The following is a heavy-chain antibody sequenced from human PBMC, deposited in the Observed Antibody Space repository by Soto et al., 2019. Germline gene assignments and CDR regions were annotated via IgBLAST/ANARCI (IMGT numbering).Heavy chain of an antibody. J-gene: IGHJ5*02. CDR1: GGTFSSYT. Sequence: QVQLVQSGAEVKKPGSSVKVSCKASGGTFSSYTISWVRQAPGQGLEWMGRIIPILGIANYAQKFQGRVTITADKSTSTAYMELSSLRSEDTAVYYCATTWGAYSWFDPWGQGTLVTVSS. CDR3: ATTWGAYSWFDP. CDR2: IIPILGIA. D-gene: IGHD3-16*01. V-gene: IGHV1-69*02.